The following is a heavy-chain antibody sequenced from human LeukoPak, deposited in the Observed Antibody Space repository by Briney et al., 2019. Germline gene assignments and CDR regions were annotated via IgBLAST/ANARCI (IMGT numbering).Heavy chain of an antibody. CDR3: ATDLAFCSGGACAY. CDR1: GFTFSTYG. V-gene: IGHV3-30*02. D-gene: IGHD2-15*01. CDR2: IWSHGSDK. Sequence: GGPLRLSCAASGFTFSTYGMRWVRQAPGKGLEWVALIWSHGSDKYYVDSVRGRFTISRDNSKNTLYLQMNSLRPEDTAVYYCATDLAFCSGGACAYWGQGTLVTVSS. J-gene: IGHJ4*02.